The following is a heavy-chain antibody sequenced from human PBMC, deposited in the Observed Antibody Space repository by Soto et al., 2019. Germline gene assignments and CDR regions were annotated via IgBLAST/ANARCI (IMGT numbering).Heavy chain of an antibody. CDR3: AKGLPRCTNGVCYSSPYYYYGMDV. V-gene: IGHV3-23*01. D-gene: IGHD2-8*01. J-gene: IGHJ6*02. Sequence: GGSLRLSCAASGFTFSSYAMSWVRQAPGKGLEWVSAISGSGGSTYYADSVKGRFTISRDNSKNTLYLQMNSLRAEDTAVYYCAKGLPRCTNGVCYSSPYYYYGMDVWGQGTTVTVSS. CDR2: ISGSGGST. CDR1: GFTFSSYA.